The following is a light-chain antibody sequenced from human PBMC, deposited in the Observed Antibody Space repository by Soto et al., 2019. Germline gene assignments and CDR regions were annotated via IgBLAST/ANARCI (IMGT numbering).Light chain of an antibody. J-gene: IGLJ1*01. CDR3: SSYAGGNYV. Sequence: QSALTQPPSASGSPGQSVTISCTGTSSDVGGYNYVSWYQQHPGKAPKLMIFEVSKRPSGVPDRFSGSKSGNMASLTVSGLQAEDEADYYCSSYAGGNYVFGTGTKLTVL. CDR2: EVS. CDR1: SSDVGGYNY. V-gene: IGLV2-8*01.